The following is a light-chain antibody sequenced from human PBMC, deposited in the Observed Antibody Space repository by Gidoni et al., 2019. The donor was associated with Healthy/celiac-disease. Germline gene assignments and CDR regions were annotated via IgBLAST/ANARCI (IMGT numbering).Light chain of an antibody. V-gene: IGKV4-1*01. Sequence: IVIPQSPDSLAVSLGERATINCKSSQSVLYSSNNKNYLAWYQQKPGQPPKLLIYWASTRESGVPDRFSGSGSGTDFTLTISSLQAEDVAVYYCQQYYSTPLTFGGGTKVEIK. CDR1: QSVLYSSNNKNY. CDR3: QQYYSTPLT. CDR2: WAS. J-gene: IGKJ4*01.